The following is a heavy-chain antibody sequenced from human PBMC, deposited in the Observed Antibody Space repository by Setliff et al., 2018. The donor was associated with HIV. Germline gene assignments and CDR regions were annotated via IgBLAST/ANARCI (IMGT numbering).Heavy chain of an antibody. CDR2: IHNSGST. J-gene: IGHJ6*03. CDR3: AREKEVAGTFFYYYYMDV. CDR1: GDSISSGGHY. Sequence: PSETLSLTCSVSGDSISSGGHYWSWIRQHPGKGLEWIGYIHNSGSTYYNPSLKSRVTISVDTSKNQFSLKLSSVTAADTAVYYCAREKEVAGTFFYYYYMDVWGKGTTVTVSS. V-gene: IGHV4-31*03. D-gene: IGHD6-19*01.